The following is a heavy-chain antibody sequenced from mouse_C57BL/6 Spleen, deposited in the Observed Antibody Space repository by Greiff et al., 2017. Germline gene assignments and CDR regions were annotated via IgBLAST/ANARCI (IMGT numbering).Heavy chain of an antibody. CDR2: ISSGGSYT. Sequence: EVNLVESGGDLVKPGGSLKLSCAASGFTFSSYGMSWVRQTPDKRLEWVATISSGGSYTYYPDSVKGRFTISRDNAKNTLYLQMSSLKSEDTAMYYCARHDYQAWFAYWGQGTLVTVSA. CDR1: GFTFSSYG. J-gene: IGHJ3*01. V-gene: IGHV5-6*01. D-gene: IGHD2-13*01. CDR3: ARHDYQAWFAY.